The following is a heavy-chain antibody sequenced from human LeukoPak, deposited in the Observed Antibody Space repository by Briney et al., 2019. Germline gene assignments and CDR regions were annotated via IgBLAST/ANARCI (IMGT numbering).Heavy chain of an antibody. CDR1: GGSISSYY. CDR2: IYISGST. J-gene: IGHJ4*02. CDR3: ARSELSFYSGYDFYYFDY. Sequence: SETLSLTCTVSGGSISSYYWSWIRQPAGKGLEWIGRIYISGSTNYNPSLKSRVTMSVDMSKNQFSLKLSSVTAADTAVYYCARSELSFYSGYDFYYFDYWGQGTLVTVSS. D-gene: IGHD5-12*01. V-gene: IGHV4-4*07.